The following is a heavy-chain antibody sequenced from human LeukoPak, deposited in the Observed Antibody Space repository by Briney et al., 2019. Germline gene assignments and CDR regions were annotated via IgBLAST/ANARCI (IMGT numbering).Heavy chain of an antibody. Sequence: GGSLTLSCTASGFPFRIYSMNWVRQAPGKGLEWLSYITSYSNTIYYADSVERLLTISRDNAKNSLYLQMNSLRAEDTAIYYCASSRGYFENWGQGTLVTVSS. J-gene: IGHJ4*02. D-gene: IGHD2-2*01. V-gene: IGHV3-48*01. CDR1: GFPFRIYS. CDR2: ITSYSNTI. CDR3: ASSRGYFEN.